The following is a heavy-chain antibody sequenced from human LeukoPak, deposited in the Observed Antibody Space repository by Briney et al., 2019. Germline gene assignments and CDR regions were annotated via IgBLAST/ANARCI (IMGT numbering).Heavy chain of an antibody. V-gene: IGHV3-30*02. CDR2: IRYDANYK. D-gene: IGHD3-10*02. CDR1: GFSFTTYG. Sequence: GGSLRLSCAASGFSFTTYGMHWVRQAPGKGLEWVAFIRYDANYKYYSDSVKGRFTISRDNNENKVYLQMNSLRAEDTAVYYCAELGITMIGGVWGKGTTVTISS. CDR3: AELGITMIGGV. J-gene: IGHJ6*04.